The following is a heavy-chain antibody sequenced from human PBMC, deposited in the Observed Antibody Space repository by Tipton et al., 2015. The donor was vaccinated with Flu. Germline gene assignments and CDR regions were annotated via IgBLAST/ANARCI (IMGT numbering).Heavy chain of an antibody. Sequence: SLRLSCAASGFTFTNYWMTWVRQAPGKGLEWVANIKQDGSEKSYVDSVKDRFTISRDNAENSLYLQMNSLRVEDTAVYYCVRAIAATGGYWGQGTLVTVSS. D-gene: IGHD6-13*01. V-gene: IGHV3-7*01. CDR1: GFTFTNYW. J-gene: IGHJ4*02. CDR2: IKQDGSEK. CDR3: VRAIAATGGY.